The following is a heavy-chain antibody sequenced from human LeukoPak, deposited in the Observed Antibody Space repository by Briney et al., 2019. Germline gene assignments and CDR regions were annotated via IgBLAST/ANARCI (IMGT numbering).Heavy chain of an antibody. V-gene: IGHV3-23*01. CDR3: AKHGGSYWEFDY. CDR1: GFTFSSYA. J-gene: IGHJ4*02. D-gene: IGHD1-26*01. CDR2: ISGSGGST. Sequence: PGGSLRLSCAASGFTFSSYAMSWVRQAPGKGLEWVSAISGSGGSTYYADSVKGRFTISRDNSKNTLYPQMNSLRAEDTAVYYCAKHGGSYWEFDYWGQGALVTVSS.